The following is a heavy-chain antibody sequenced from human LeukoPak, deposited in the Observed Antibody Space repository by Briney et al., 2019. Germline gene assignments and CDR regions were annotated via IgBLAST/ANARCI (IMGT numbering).Heavy chain of an antibody. Sequence: ASVKVSCKASGYTFTGYYVHWVRQAPGQGLEWMGRINPNSGDTDYAQNFQGRVTMTRDTSISTAYMKLSRLRSDDTAVYYCARDPIKYLLLLLSFDVWGQGTMVTVSS. CDR2: INPNSGDT. CDR3: ARDPIKYLLLLLSFDV. V-gene: IGHV1-2*06. D-gene: IGHD2-2*01. J-gene: IGHJ3*01. CDR1: GYTFTGYY.